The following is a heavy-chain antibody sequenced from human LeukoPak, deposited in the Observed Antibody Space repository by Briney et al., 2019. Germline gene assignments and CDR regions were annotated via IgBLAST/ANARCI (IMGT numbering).Heavy chain of an antibody. CDR1: GITVSSNY. V-gene: IGHV3-66*01. D-gene: IGHD5-24*01. J-gene: IGHJ6*02. Sequence: GASLRLSCGASGITVSSNYMTWVRQAPGKGLEWVSILQSGGSTYYADSVKGRFTISRDNSRNTLYLQMNSLRAEDTAVYYCASRDKGYYYGMDVWGQGTVVTVSS. CDR2: LQSGGST. CDR3: ASRDKGYYYGMDV.